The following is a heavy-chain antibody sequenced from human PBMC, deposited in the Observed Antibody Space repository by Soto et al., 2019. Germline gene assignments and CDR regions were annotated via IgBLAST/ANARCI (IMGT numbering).Heavy chain of an antibody. J-gene: IGHJ4*02. CDR2: MHTGGNEK. CDR3: ARDADTTGHYSHFDL. Sequence: QVQLVESGGGVVQPGGSLRLSCAASGFTFSYYGFYWVRQAPGKGLEWVAVMHTGGNEKYYVDSVKGRFTVSRDDSRNMVYLEMSGLRAEDTAEYFCARDADTTGHYSHFDLWGRGALVAVS. CDR1: GFTFSYYG. D-gene: IGHD3-9*01. V-gene: IGHV3-33*08.